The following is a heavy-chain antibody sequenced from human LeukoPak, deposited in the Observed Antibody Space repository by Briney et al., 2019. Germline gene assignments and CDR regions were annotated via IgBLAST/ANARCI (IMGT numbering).Heavy chain of an antibody. CDR3: ARDRGDHYDSSGYYYVSY. V-gene: IGHV1-69*04. D-gene: IGHD3-22*01. CDR2: IIPTLGIG. CDR1: GGTFSSYT. J-gene: IGHJ4*02. Sequence: SVKVSCKASGGTFSSYTISWVRQAPGQGLEWMGRIIPTLGIGNYAQKFQGRVTITADKSTSTAYMELSSLRSEDTAVYYCARDRGDHYDSSGYYYVSYWGQGTLVTVSS.